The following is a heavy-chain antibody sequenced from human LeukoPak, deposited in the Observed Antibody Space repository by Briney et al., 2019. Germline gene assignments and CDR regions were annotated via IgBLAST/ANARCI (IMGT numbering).Heavy chain of an antibody. Sequence: SETLSLTCTVSGGSISSSSYYWGWIRQPPGKGLEWIGSIYYSGSTYYNPSLKSRVTISVDTSKNQFSLKLSSVTAADTAVYYCARGLGITTDFDYWGQGTLVTVSS. CDR1: GGSISSSSYY. D-gene: IGHD3-10*01. J-gene: IGHJ4*02. CDR3: ARGLGITTDFDY. V-gene: IGHV4-39*07. CDR2: IYYSGST.